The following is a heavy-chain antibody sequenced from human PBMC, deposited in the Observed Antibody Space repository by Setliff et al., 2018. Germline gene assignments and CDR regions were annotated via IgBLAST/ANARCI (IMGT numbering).Heavy chain of an antibody. D-gene: IGHD1-26*01. CDR3: VREYSGGGLT. J-gene: IGHJ3*01. CDR2: ISVYNGNT. Sequence: ASVKVSCKASGYTFASYGFSWVRQAPGQGLEWMGRISVYNGNTNYGQKYQGRVAMTTDTSTNTVYMELRSLRSDDTAVYFCVREYSGGGLTWGQGTMVTVS. V-gene: IGHV1-18*01. CDR1: GYTFASYG.